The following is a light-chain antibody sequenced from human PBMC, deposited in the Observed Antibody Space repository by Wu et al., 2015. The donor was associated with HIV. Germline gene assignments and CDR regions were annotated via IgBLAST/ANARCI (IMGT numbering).Light chain of an antibody. CDR2: GPT. J-gene: IGKJ4*01. CDR3: HHYHWSPRA. V-gene: IGKV3-20*01. CDR1: RSVKSSHGY. Sequence: VLTQSPDILSLSPGDRADIFCKASRSVKSSHGYIAWYQQKSGQPPRLLFLGPTTRANGIPDRFSASGSGTDFTLKINKLQLEDFGLYFCHHYHWSPRAFGGGT.